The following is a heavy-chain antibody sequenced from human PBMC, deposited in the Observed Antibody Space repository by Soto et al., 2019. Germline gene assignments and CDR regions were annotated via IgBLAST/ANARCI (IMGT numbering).Heavy chain of an antibody. J-gene: IGHJ4*02. Sequence: SGPTLVNPTETLTLTCTVSGFSLGNARMGVSWIRQPPGKALEWLAHIFSNDEKSYSTSLKSRLTISKDTSKSQVVLTMTNMDPVDTATYYCALMTTVTRFDYWGQGTLVTVSS. CDR3: ALMTTVTRFDY. D-gene: IGHD4-17*01. CDR2: IFSNDEK. V-gene: IGHV2-26*01. CDR1: GFSLGNARMG.